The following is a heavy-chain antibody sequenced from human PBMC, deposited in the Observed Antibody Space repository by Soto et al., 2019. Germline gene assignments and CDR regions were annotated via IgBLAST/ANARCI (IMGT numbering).Heavy chain of an antibody. J-gene: IGHJ4*02. V-gene: IGHV3-30*03. CDR1: GFTFSSYG. Sequence: QVQLVESGGDVVQPGRSLRLSCAASGFTFSSYGMHWVRQAPGKGLEWVAVISYDGSVKYYADSVKGRFTISRDNSKNTLYLQVNSLRAEDTAVYYCAGEVASGYWGQGTLVTVSS. CDR2: ISYDGSVK. D-gene: IGHD2-21*01. CDR3: AGEVASGY.